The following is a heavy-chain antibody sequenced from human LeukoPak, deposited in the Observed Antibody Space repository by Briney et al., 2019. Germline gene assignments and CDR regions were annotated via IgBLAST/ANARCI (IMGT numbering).Heavy chain of an antibody. V-gene: IGHV4-4*09. J-gene: IGHJ4*02. CDR2: IYTSGST. Sequence: SETLSLTCTVSGGSISSYYWSWIRQPPGKGLEWIGYIYTSGSTNYNPSLKSRVTVSVDTSKNQFSLKLSSVTAADTAVYYCARREMATISFDYWGQGTLVTVSS. CDR1: GGSISSYY. CDR3: ARREMATISFDY. D-gene: IGHD5-24*01.